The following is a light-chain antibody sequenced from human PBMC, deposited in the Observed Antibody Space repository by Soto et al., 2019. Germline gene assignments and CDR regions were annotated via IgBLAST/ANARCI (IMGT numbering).Light chain of an antibody. Sequence: DIPMTQSPSSLSASVGDRVTITCRASQGIRYSLAWYQQRPGKVPKLLIYAASTLQSGVPSRFTGGGSGTDFTLTISSLQPEDVATYYCQKYDSAPWTFGQGTKVEIK. J-gene: IGKJ1*01. CDR1: QGIRYS. CDR2: AAS. CDR3: QKYDSAPWT. V-gene: IGKV1-27*01.